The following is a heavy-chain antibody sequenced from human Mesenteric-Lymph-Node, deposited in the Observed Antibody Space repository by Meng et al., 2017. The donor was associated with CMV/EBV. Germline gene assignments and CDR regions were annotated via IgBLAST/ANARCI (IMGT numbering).Heavy chain of an antibody. Sequence: SETLSLTCAVYGGSFSGYYWSWIRQPPGKGLEWIGEINHSGSTNYNPSLKSRVTISVDTSKNQFYLKLSSVTAADTAVYYCARGFPGIAGRDYWGQGTLVTVSS. CDR2: INHSGST. D-gene: IGHD3-10*01. J-gene: IGHJ4*02. CDR1: GGSFSGYY. CDR3: ARGFPGIAGRDY. V-gene: IGHV4-34*01.